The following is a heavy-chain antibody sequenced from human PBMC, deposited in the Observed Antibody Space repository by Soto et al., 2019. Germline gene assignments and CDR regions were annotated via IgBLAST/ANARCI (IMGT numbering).Heavy chain of an antibody. CDR1: GCTFTGYY. CDR2: INPNSGGT. CDR3: ARVVGAADYGGEYFDL. Sequence: QVQLVQSGAEVKKPGASVKVSCKASGCTFTGYYMHWVRQAPGQGLEWMGWINPNSGGTNYAQKFQGWVTMTRDTSISTAYMELSRLRSDDTAVYYCARVVGAADYGGEYFDLWGRGTLVTVSS. J-gene: IGHJ2*01. D-gene: IGHD4-17*01. V-gene: IGHV1-2*04.